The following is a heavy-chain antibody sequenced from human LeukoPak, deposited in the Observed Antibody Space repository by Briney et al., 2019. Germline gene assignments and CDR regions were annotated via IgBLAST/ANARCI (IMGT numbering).Heavy chain of an antibody. J-gene: IGHJ6*02. D-gene: IGHD2-15*01. Sequence: ASVKVSCKASGYTFTGYYMQWVRQVPGQGLEWMGWINPNSGGTQYAQRFQGRVTMTRDTSTSTAYMEVRSLRSGDTAVYYCARDRLSLSSPGYYYYGMDVWGQGTTVTVSS. V-gene: IGHV1-2*02. CDR3: ARDRLSLSSPGYYYYGMDV. CDR1: GYTFTGYY. CDR2: INPNSGGT.